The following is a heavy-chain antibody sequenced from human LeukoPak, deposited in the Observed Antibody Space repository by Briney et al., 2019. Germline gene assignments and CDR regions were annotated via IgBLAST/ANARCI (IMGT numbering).Heavy chain of an antibody. Sequence: GGSLRLSCAASGFTVSSNYMTWVRQAPGKRLEWVSVIYSGGSTYYADSVKGRFTISRDNSKNTLYLQMNSLRAEDTAVYYCARDRKDYGRYGMDVWGQGTTVTVSS. CDR2: IYSGGST. CDR3: ARDRKDYGRYGMDV. J-gene: IGHJ6*02. CDR1: GFTVSSNY. D-gene: IGHD4-17*01. V-gene: IGHV3-66*01.